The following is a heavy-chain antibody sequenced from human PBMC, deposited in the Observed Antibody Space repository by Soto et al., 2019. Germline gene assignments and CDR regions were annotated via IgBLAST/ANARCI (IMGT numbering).Heavy chain of an antibody. CDR1: GFTFRTYW. CDR2: INLDGSEK. Sequence: EVQLVESGGGLVQPGGSLRLSCAASGFTFRTYWLSWVRQVPGKGLEWVANINLDGSEKNYVDSVKGRFTISRDNARNSLYLKMSSLRAEDKALYYCARDGSTSWYSYDYHGMDVWGQGTTVTVSS. V-gene: IGHV3-7*05. D-gene: IGHD5-18*01. CDR3: ARDGSTSWYSYDYHGMDV. J-gene: IGHJ6*02.